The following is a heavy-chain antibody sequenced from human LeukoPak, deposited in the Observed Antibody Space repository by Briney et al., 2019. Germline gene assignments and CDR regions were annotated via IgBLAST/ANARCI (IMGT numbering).Heavy chain of an antibody. CDR2: ISSTASDT. Sequence: GGSLRLSCAVSGFTFRDYNMSWIRQAPGKGLEWVSSISSTASDTHYADSVKGRFTISRDNTKNLLFLQMNSLRAEDTALYHCARDDGCGSLNSYGGLEVWGKGTTVIVSS. CDR3: ARDDGCGSLNSYGGLEV. V-gene: IGHV3-11*06. D-gene: IGHD2-2*01. CDR1: GFTFRDYN. J-gene: IGHJ6*04.